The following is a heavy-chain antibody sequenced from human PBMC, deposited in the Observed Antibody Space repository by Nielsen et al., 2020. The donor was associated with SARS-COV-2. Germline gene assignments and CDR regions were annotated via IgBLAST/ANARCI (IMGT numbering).Heavy chain of an antibody. CDR1: GFTFSSYA. CDR2: ISGSGGST. J-gene: IGHJ4*02. CDR3: AIRRGVVQ. V-gene: IGHV3-23*01. Sequence: GESLKISCAASGFTFSSYAMSWVRQAPGKGLEWVSAISGSGGSTYYADSVKGRFTISRDNSKNTLYLQMNSLRAEDTAVYYGAIRRGVVQWGQGTLVTVSS. D-gene: IGHD2-21*01.